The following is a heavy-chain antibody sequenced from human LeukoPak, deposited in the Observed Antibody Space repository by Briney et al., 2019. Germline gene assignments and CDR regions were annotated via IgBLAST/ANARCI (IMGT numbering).Heavy chain of an antibody. V-gene: IGHV4-34*01. D-gene: IGHD2-2*02. J-gene: IGHJ6*02. CDR2: INHSGST. CDR3: ARVGGVYCSSTSCYRPYIYHYYYYGMDV. Sequence: SETLSLTCAVYGGSFSGYYWSWIRQPPGKGLEWIGEINHSGSTNYNPSLKSRVTISVDTSKNQFSLKLSSVTAADTAVCYCARVGGVYCSSTSCYRPYIYHYYYYGMDVWGQGTTVTVSS. CDR1: GGSFSGYY.